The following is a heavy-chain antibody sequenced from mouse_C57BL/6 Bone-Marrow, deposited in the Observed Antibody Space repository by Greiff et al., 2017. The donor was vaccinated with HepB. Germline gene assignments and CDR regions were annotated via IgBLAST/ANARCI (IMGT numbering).Heavy chain of an antibody. D-gene: IGHD1-1*01. CDR2: ISYSGST. V-gene: IGHV3-1*01. CDR1: GYSITSGYD. J-gene: IGHJ4*01. Sequence: EVQLKESGPGMVKPSQSLSLTCTVTGYSITSGYDWHWIRHFPGNKLEWMGYISYSGSTNYNPSLKSRISITHDTSKNHFFLKLNSVTTEDTATYYCARTVPPYAMDYWGQGTSVTVSS. CDR3: ARTVPPYAMDY.